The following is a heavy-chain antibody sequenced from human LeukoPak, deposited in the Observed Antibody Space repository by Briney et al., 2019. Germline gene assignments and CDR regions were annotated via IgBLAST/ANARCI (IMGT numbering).Heavy chain of an antibody. D-gene: IGHD6-6*01. Sequence: GASVKVSCKASGYTFTSYYMHWVRQAPGQGLEWMGIINPSGGSTSYAQKFQGRVTMTRDMSTSTVYMELSSLRSEDTAVYYCARGIAACPRIREYYFDYWGQGTLVTVSS. CDR3: ARGIAACPRIREYYFDY. CDR2: INPSGGST. CDR1: GYTFTSYY. V-gene: IGHV1-46*01. J-gene: IGHJ4*02.